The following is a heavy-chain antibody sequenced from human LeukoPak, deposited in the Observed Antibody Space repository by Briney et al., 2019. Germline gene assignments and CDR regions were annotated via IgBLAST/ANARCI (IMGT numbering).Heavy chain of an antibody. V-gene: IGHV4-34*01. CDR3: ARVPITVIRGPSDAFDI. J-gene: IGHJ3*02. CDR1: GGSFSGYY. D-gene: IGHD3-10*01. CDR2: INHSGST. Sequence: SETLSLTCAVYGGSFSGYYWSWIRQPPGKGLEWIGEINHSGSTKYNPFLKSRVTISVDASKNQFSLRLSSVTAADTAVYYCARVPITVIRGPSDAFDIWGQGTMFSVSS.